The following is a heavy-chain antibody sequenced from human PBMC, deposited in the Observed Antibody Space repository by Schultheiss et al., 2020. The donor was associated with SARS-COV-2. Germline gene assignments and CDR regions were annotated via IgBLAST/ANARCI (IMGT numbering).Heavy chain of an antibody. Sequence: SETLSLTCTVSGGSISSGGYYWSWIRQPAGKGLEWIGRIYTSGSTNYNPSLKSRVTMSVDTSKNQFSLKLSSVTAADTAVYYCARVRPTMVRGVTLSGGGFDYWGQGTLVTVSS. J-gene: IGHJ4*02. CDR3: ARVRPTMVRGVTLSGGGFDY. CDR1: GGSISSGGYY. D-gene: IGHD3-10*01. V-gene: IGHV4-61*02. CDR2: IYTSGST.